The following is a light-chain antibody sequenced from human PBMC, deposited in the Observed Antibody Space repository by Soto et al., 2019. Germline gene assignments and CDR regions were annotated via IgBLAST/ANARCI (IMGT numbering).Light chain of an antibody. J-gene: IGLJ2*01. V-gene: IGLV2-14*01. Sequence: QSALTQPASVSGSPGQSITIPCTGTSSDVGGYIYVSWYQQYPGKAPKLMIYEVSNRPSGVSNRFSGSKSGNTASLTISGLQAEDEADYYCSSFTSSGTVVFGGGTKVTVL. CDR2: EVS. CDR1: SSDVGGYIY. CDR3: SSFTSSGTVV.